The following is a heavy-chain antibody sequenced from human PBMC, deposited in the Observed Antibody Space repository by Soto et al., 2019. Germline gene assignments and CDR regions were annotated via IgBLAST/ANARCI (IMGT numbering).Heavy chain of an antibody. D-gene: IGHD3-10*01. CDR1: GYTFTSYG. Sequence: ASVKVSCKDSGYTFTSYGISWVRQAPGQGLEWMGWISAYNGNTNYAQKLQGRVTMTTDTSTSTAYMELRSLRSDDTAVYYCAIYARVREVIITYYYYGMDVWGQGTTVTVSS. V-gene: IGHV1-18*01. J-gene: IGHJ6*02. CDR2: ISAYNGNT. CDR3: AIYARVREVIITYYYYGMDV.